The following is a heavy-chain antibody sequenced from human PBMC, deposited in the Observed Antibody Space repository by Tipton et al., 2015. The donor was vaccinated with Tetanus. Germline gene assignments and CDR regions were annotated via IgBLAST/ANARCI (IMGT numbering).Heavy chain of an antibody. CDR1: GGSISSNTYS. V-gene: IGHV4-39*07. Sequence: TLSLTCSVSGGSISSNTYSWDWIRQPPGEGLEWVGSISYSGTTDYNPSLKSRVTISVDTSKNQFSLKLSSVTAADTAVYYCARANGPGSYLDYWGQGTLVTVSS. CDR3: ARANGPGSYLDY. J-gene: IGHJ4*02. CDR2: ISYSGTT. D-gene: IGHD2-8*01.